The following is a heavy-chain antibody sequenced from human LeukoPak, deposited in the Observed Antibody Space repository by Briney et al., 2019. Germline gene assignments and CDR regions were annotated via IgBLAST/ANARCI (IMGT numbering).Heavy chain of an antibody. V-gene: IGHV3-33*08. CDR3: ARDPLGFIDY. Sequence: GRSLRLPCAASGFTFSSYGMHWVRQAPGKGLEWVAVIWYDGSNKYYADSVKGRFTISRDNSKNTLYLQMNSLRAEDTAVYYCARDPLGFIDYWGQGTLVTVSS. J-gene: IGHJ4*02. D-gene: IGHD7-27*01. CDR1: GFTFSSYG. CDR2: IWYDGSNK.